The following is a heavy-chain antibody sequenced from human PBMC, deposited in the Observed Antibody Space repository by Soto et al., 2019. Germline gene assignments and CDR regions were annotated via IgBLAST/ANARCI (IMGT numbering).Heavy chain of an antibody. D-gene: IGHD3-9*01. CDR1: GGSISSSSYY. Sequence: QLQLQESGPGLVKPSETLSLTCTVSGGSISSSSYYWGWIRQTPGKGLAWIGRIHYSGSTYYNPSLKSRVTITVDTAKNQLSLKLSSVTAADTAVYYCHRRALGGNYDICTGYWACDIWGQATMVTVSS. CDR2: IHYSGST. CDR3: HRRALGGNYDICTGYWACDI. J-gene: IGHJ3*02. V-gene: IGHV4-39*01.